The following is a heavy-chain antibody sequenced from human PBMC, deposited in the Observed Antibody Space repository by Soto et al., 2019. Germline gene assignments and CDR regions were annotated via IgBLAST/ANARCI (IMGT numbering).Heavy chain of an antibody. CDR3: ARVGRDYGDSIYYYGMDV. V-gene: IGHV4-59*01. CDR2: IYYSGST. J-gene: IGHJ6*02. CDR1: GGSISSYY. D-gene: IGHD4-17*01. Sequence: QVQLQESGPGLVKPSETLSLTCTVSGGSISSYYWSWIRQPPGKGLEWIGYIYYSGSTNYNPSLKSRVTISVDTSENQFSLKLSSVTAADTAVYYCARVGRDYGDSIYYYGMDVWGQGTTVTVSS.